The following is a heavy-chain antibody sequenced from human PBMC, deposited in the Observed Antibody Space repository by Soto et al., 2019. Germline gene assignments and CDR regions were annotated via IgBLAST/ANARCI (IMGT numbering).Heavy chain of an antibody. V-gene: IGHV3-48*03. CDR3: ARGFPFYDFWSGSTPQSYFDY. CDR2: ISSSGSTI. D-gene: IGHD3-3*01. Sequence: PGGSLRLSCAPSGFTFSSYEMNWVRQAPGKGLEWLSYISSSGSTIYYADSVKGRFTISRDNAKNSLYLQMNSLRAEDTAVYYCARGFPFYDFWSGSTPQSYFDYWGQGTLVTVS. CDR1: GFTFSSYE. J-gene: IGHJ4*02.